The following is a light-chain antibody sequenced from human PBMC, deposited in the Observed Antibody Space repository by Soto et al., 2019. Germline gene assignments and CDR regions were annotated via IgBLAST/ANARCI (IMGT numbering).Light chain of an antibody. V-gene: IGKV3-11*01. CDR2: DAS. CDR1: QSVRSY. Sequence: EIVLTQSPATLSLSPGERTTLSCRASQSVRSYLAWYQQKPGQAPRLLIYDASNRATGIPARFSGSGSGTDFTLTISSLEPEDFAVYYCQQRSNWPITFGQGTRLVIK. CDR3: QQRSNWPIT. J-gene: IGKJ5*01.